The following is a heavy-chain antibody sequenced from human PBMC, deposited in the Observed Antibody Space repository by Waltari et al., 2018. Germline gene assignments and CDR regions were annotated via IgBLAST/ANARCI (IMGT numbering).Heavy chain of an antibody. V-gene: IGHV1-3*01. CDR1: GYTFTSYA. CDR2: INAGNGNT. D-gene: IGHD1-7*01. J-gene: IGHJ4*02. Sequence: QVQLVQSGAEVKKPGASVKVSCKASGYTFTSYAMHWVRQAPGQRLEWMGWINAGNGNTKYSQKCQGRVTITRDTSASTAYMELSSLRSEDTAVYYCARGGDWNWDYWGQGTLVTVSS. CDR3: ARGGDWNWDY.